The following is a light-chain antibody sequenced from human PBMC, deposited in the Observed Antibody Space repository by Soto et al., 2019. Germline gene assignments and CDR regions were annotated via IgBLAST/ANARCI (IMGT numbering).Light chain of an antibody. J-gene: IGKJ1*01. Sequence: TQSPSSLSAAVGDRVTITCRASQSVSTYLAWYQQKPGQAPRLLIYGASSRATGIPDRFSGSGSGTDFTLTISRLEPEDFAVYYCQQYGTSPTWTFGQGTKVDIK. CDR1: QSVSTY. CDR3: QQYGTSPTWT. V-gene: IGKV3-20*01. CDR2: GAS.